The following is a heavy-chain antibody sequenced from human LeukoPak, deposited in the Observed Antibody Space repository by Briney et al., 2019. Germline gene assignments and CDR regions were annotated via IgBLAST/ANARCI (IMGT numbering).Heavy chain of an antibody. CDR3: ARYLRGYYYYYMDV. J-gene: IGHJ6*03. CDR1: GGSISSYY. D-gene: IGHD3-10*01. CDR2: IYYSGST. V-gene: IGHV4-59*01. Sequence: SETLSLTCTVSGGSISSYYWSWIRQPLGKGLEWIGYIYYSGSTNYNPSLKSRVTISVDTSKNQFSLKLSSVTAADTAVYYCARYLRGYYYYYMDVWGKGTTVTVSS.